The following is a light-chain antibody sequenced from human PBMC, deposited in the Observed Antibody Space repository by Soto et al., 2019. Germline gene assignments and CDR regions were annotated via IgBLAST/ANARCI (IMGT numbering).Light chain of an antibody. CDR3: QQYFGTPWT. Sequence: DIVMTQSPDSLAVSLGERATINCKSSQSVFYSSNNKNNLAWYQQKPGQPPKLLIYWASTRESGVPDRFSGSGSGTDFTLTISSLQAEDVAVYYCQQYFGTPWTFGQGTKVEIK. J-gene: IGKJ1*01. CDR2: WAS. V-gene: IGKV4-1*01. CDR1: QSVFYSSNNKNN.